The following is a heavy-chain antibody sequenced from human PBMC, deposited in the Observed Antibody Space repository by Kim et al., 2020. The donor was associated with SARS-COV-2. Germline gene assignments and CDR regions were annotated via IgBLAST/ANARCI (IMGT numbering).Heavy chain of an antibody. D-gene: IGHD1-1*01. CDR3: ARDRETGTTWGRRVNWFDP. V-gene: IGHV3-11*01. J-gene: IGHJ5*02. CDR2: ISSSGSTI. CDR1: GFTFSDYY. Sequence: GGSLRLSCAASGFTFSDYYMSWIRQAPGKGLEWVSYISSSGSTIYYADSVKGRFTISRDNAKNSLYLQMNSLRAEDTAVYYCARDRETGTTWGRRVNWFDPWGQGTLVTVSS.